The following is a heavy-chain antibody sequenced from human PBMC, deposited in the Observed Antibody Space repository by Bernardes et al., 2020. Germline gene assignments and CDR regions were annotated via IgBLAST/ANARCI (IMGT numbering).Heavy chain of an antibody. CDR1: GFTVSNNY. CDR3: AREGRYSGEKYYSYFYMDV. V-gene: IGHV3-53*01. J-gene: IGHJ6*03. Sequence: GGSLRLSCAASGFTVSNNYLSWVRQAPGKGLEWVSLIYGGGTTYYADSVKGRFTISRDISKNTLYLEMNSLRIDDTAVYYCAREGRYSGEKYYSYFYMDVWGKGTTVTVSS. D-gene: IGHD4-4*01. CDR2: IYGGGTT.